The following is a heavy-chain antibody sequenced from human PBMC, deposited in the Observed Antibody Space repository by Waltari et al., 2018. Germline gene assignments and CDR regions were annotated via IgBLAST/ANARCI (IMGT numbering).Heavy chain of an antibody. CDR2: IIPIFGTA. V-gene: IGHV1-69*01. CDR3: ARAPKAVAGPYYFDY. CDR1: GGTFSSYA. Sequence: QVQLVQSGAEVKKPGSSVKVSCKASGGTFSSYAISWVRQAPGRGLEWMGGIIPIFGTANYAQKFQGRVTITADESTSTAYMELSSLRSEDTAVYYCARAPKAVAGPYYFDYWGQGTLVTVSS. D-gene: IGHD6-19*01. J-gene: IGHJ4*02.